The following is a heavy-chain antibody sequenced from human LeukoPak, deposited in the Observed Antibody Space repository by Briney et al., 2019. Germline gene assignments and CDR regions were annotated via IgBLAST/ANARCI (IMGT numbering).Heavy chain of an antibody. V-gene: IGHV3-11*06. CDR2: ISSSSSYT. CDR1: GFTFSDYY. D-gene: IGHD5-12*01. J-gene: IGHJ4*02. CDR3: ARGRGYSGYDTEDHSDY. Sequence: PGGSLRLSCAASGFTFSDYYMSWIRQAPGKGLEWVSYISSSSSYTNYADSVKGRFTISRDNAMNSLYLQMNSLRAEDTAVYYCARGRGYSGYDTEDHSDYWGQGTLVTVSS.